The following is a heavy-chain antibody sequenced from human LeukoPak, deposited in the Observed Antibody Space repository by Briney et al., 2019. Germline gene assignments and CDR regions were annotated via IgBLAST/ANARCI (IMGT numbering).Heavy chain of an antibody. J-gene: IGHJ4*02. V-gene: IGHV3-30*01. CDR2: ISYDGSNK. D-gene: IGHD2-21*02. CDR3: ARADSMVVTARTDY. Sequence: GGSLRLSCAASGFTFSYYAMHWVRQAPGKGLEWVAVISYDGSNKYYADSVKGRFTISRDNSKNTLNLQVNSLRADDTAVYYCARADSMVVTARTDYWGQGTLVTVSS. CDR1: GFTFSYYA.